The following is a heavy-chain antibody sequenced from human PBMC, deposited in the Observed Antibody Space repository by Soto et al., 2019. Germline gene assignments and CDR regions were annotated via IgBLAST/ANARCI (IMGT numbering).Heavy chain of an antibody. CDR3: ESGPTTHVLRSFDRLFHFDY. D-gene: IGHD3-9*01. CDR1: GFTVSSNY. V-gene: IGHV3-66*01. J-gene: IGHJ4*02. CDR2: IYSGGST. Sequence: EVQLVESGGGLVQPGGSLRLSCAASGFTVSSNYMSWVRQAPGKGLEWDSAIYSGGSTYYADSVKGRFTISRENSKKTLYLQMHSGRADDTAVYYCESGPTTHVLRSFDRLFHFDYWGEGTLVTVSS.